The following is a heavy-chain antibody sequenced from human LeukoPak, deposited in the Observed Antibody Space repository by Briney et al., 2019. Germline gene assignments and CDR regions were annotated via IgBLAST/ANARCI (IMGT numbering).Heavy chain of an antibody. Sequence: GGSLRLSCAASGFTFSSYSMNWVRQAPGKGLEWVSSISSSSSYIYYADSVKGRFTISRDNAKNSLYLQMNSLKTEDTAVYYCTTERLRLGWLHRLRLFDYWGQGTLVTVSS. CDR1: GFTFSSYS. CDR2: ISSSSSYI. J-gene: IGHJ4*02. CDR3: TTERLRLGWLHRLRLFDY. V-gene: IGHV3-21*03. D-gene: IGHD5-24*01.